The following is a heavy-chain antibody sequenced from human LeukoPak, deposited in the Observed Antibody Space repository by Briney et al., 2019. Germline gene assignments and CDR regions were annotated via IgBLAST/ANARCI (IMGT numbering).Heavy chain of an antibody. CDR2: INPSGGST. D-gene: IGHD3-22*01. J-gene: IGHJ4*02. CDR1: GYTFTSYY. CDR3: ARDRDSDSSGYYFDY. V-gene: IGHV1-46*01. Sequence: PVASVKVSCKASGYTFTSYYMHWVRQAPGQGLEWMGIINPSGGSTSYAQKFQGRVTMTRDMSTSTVYMELSSLRSEDTAVYYCARDRDSDSSGYYFDYRGQGTLVTVSS.